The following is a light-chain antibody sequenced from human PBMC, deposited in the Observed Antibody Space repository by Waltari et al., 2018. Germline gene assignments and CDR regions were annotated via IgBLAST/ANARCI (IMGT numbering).Light chain of an antibody. Sequence: IQMSQSPSSLSASVGDRVTITCRASQGISSYLNWYQQKPGKAPKLLIYYANSLASGVPSRFSGSGSGTEFTLTISSLQPEDFATYYCQQGNSYPVTFGPGTKLDIK. J-gene: IGKJ3*01. CDR1: QGISSY. V-gene: IGKV1-13*02. CDR3: QQGNSYPVT. CDR2: YAN.